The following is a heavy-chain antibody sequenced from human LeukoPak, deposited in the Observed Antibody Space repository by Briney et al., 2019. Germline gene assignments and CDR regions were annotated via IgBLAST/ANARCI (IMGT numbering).Heavy chain of an antibody. Sequence: SVTVSCKASGGTFSSYAISWVRQAPGQGLEWMGRIIPILGIANYAQKFQGRVTITADKSTSTAYMELSSLRSEDTAVYYCARDLASRYWGQGTLVTVSS. CDR3: ARDLASRY. V-gene: IGHV1-69*04. CDR1: GGTFSSYA. J-gene: IGHJ4*02. D-gene: IGHD5-12*01. CDR2: IIPILGIA.